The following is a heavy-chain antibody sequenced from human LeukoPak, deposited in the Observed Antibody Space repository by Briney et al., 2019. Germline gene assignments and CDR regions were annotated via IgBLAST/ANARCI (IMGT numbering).Heavy chain of an antibody. J-gene: IGHJ5*02. CDR1: GGSISSYY. V-gene: IGHV4-4*07. CDR3: ARQYCSSTSCYIPWFDP. CDR2: IYTSGST. Sequence: PSETLSLTCTVSGGSISSYYWSWIRQPAGKGLEWIGRIYTSGSTNYNPSLKSRVTMSVDTSKNQFSLKLSSVTAADTAVYYCARQYCSSTSCYIPWFDPWGQGTLVTVSS. D-gene: IGHD2-2*02.